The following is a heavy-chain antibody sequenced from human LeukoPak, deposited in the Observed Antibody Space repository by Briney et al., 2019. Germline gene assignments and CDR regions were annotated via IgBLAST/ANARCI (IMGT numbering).Heavy chain of an antibody. V-gene: IGHV3-23*01. CDR2: ISGSGGST. D-gene: IGHD3-9*01. Sequence: GGSLRLFCAASGFTFSSYGMSWVRQAPGKGLEWVSAISGSGGSTYYADSVKGRFTISRDNSKNTLYLQMNSLRAEDTAVYYCAKVYYDILTGYRVDGMDVWGQGTTVTVSS. CDR1: GFTFSSYG. CDR3: AKVYYDILTGYRVDGMDV. J-gene: IGHJ6*02.